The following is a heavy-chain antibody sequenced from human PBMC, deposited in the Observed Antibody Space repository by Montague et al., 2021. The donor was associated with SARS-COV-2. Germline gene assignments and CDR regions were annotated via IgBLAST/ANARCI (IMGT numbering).Heavy chain of an antibody. CDR1: GFTFSSYA. J-gene: IGHJ4*02. CDR2: ISYDGSNK. V-gene: IGHV3-30-3*01. Sequence: SLRLSCAASGFTFSSYAMHWVRQAPGKGLEWVAVISYDGSNKYYADSVKGRFSISRDNSKNTLYLQMNSLRAEDTAVYYCARVYGGSYRGRIDDWGQGTLVTVSS. CDR3: ARVYGGSYRGRIDD. D-gene: IGHD1-26*01.